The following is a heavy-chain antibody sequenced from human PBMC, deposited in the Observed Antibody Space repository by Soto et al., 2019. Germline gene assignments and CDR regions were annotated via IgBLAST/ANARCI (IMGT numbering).Heavy chain of an antibody. V-gene: IGHV3-48*02. CDR1: GFTFSSYS. CDR2: ISSSSSTI. Sequence: PGGSLRLSCAASGFTFSSYSMNWVRQAPGKGLEWVSYISSSSSTIYYADSVKGRFTISRDNAKNSLYLQMNSLRDEDTAVYYCAREDSSYYYHYGMDVWGQGTTVT. CDR3: AREDSSYYYHYGMDV. J-gene: IGHJ6*02.